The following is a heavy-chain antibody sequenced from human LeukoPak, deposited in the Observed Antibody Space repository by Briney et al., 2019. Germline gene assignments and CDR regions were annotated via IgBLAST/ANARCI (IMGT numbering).Heavy chain of an antibody. CDR1: GYTFTSYD. Sequence: ASVKVSRKASGYTFTSYDFNWVRQATGQRPEWMGWMSPNSGDTGYAQKFQDRVTMTRNTSISTAYMELSSLRSDDTAVYYCARGPPNWGYDYWGPGTLVTVSS. J-gene: IGHJ4*02. V-gene: IGHV1-8*01. D-gene: IGHD7-27*01. CDR2: MSPNSGDT. CDR3: ARGPPNWGYDY.